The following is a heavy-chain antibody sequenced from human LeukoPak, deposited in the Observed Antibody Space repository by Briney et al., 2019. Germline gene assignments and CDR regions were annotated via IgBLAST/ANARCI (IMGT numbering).Heavy chain of an antibody. CDR1: DGSISSYY. D-gene: IGHD6-13*01. Sequence: SETLSLTCTVSDGSISSYYWSWIRQPPGKGLEWIGYIYYSGSTNYNPSLKGRVTISVDTSKNQFSLKLSSVTAADTAVYYCARASIAAAGTAYYYYGLDVWGQGTTVTVSS. V-gene: IGHV4-59*01. CDR2: IYYSGST. J-gene: IGHJ6*02. CDR3: ARASIAAAGTAYYYYGLDV.